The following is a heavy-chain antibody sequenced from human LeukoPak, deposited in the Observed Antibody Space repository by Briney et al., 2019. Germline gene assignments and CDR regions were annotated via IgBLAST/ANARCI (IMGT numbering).Heavy chain of an antibody. CDR3: AAFDI. CDR2: ISSSSSYI. Sequence: GGTPRHSPAPSRVTFSRASMNWVPQAPGTGLEWVSSISSSSSYIYYADTVKGRFTISRDNAKNSLYLQMNSVRAEERAVYDCAAFDIWGQEPMVTVSS. CDR1: RVTFSRAS. V-gene: IGHV3-21*01. J-gene: IGHJ3*02.